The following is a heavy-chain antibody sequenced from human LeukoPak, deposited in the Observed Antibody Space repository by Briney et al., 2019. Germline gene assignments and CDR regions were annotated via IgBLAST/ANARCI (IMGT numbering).Heavy chain of an antibody. D-gene: IGHD3-22*01. Sequence: PSETLSLTCTVSGGSISSYYWSWIRQPPGKGLEWIGYIYYSGSTNYNPSLKSRVTISVDTSKNQFSLKLSSVTAADTAVYYCARKSWVVTPYDYWGQGTLVTVSS. CDR1: GGSISSYY. J-gene: IGHJ4*02. V-gene: IGHV4-59*01. CDR3: ARKSWVVTPYDY. CDR2: IYYSGST.